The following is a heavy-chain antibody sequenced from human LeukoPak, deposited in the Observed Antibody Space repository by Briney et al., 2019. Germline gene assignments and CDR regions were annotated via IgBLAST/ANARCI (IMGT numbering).Heavy chain of an antibody. CDR3: ARVDLYYYDSSGPYDY. D-gene: IGHD3-22*01. CDR1: GYSFTSYW. Sequence: GESLKISCKGSGYSFTSYWIGWVRQMPGKGLEWMGIIYPGDSDTRYSPSFQGQVTISADKSISTAYLQWSSLKASDTATYYCARVDLYYYDSSGPYDYWGQGTLVTVSS. CDR2: IYPGDSDT. V-gene: IGHV5-51*01. J-gene: IGHJ4*02.